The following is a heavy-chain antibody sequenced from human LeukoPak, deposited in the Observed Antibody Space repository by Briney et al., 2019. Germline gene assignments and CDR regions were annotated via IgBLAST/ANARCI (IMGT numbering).Heavy chain of an antibody. D-gene: IGHD2-8*01. V-gene: IGHV3-23*01. Sequence: PGGSLRLSCAASGFTFSSNAMSWVRQAPGKGLEWVSAISLSGGSTYYADSVKGRFTISRDNSKNTLYLQMNSLRVEDTAVYYCAKEERGPNPGWFDPWGQGTLVTVSS. CDR2: ISLSGGST. CDR1: GFTFSSNA. CDR3: AKEERGPNPGWFDP. J-gene: IGHJ5*02.